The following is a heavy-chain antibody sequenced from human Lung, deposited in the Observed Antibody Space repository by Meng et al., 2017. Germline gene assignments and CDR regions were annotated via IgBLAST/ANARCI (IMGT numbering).Heavy chain of an antibody. D-gene: IGHD3-22*01. CDR1: GGPTTSTSYY. Sequence: QRQLQGSGPGLVKPSGTLYLPFTVPGGPTTSTSYYWDWIRQSPAKGLEWIGTIGYSGTIVYNPSLSSRVTMTLDKSKNQFSLKLSSVTAPDTAVYYCARRVHDGSGHHYFDYWGQGTLVTVSS. CDR3: ARRVHDGSGHHYFDY. J-gene: IGHJ4*02. CDR2: IGYSGTI. V-gene: IGHV4-39*01.